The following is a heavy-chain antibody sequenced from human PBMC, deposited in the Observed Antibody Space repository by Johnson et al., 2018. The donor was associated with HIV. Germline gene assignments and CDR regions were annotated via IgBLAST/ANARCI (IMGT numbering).Heavy chain of an antibody. V-gene: IGHV3-33*03. CDR2: IRYDGSNK. CDR1: GFTFSSYA. Sequence: QVQLVESGGGVVQPGRSLRLSCAASGFTFSSYAMHWVRQAPGKGLEWVALIRYDGSNKYYTDSVKGRFTISRDNAKNSLYLQMNSLRAEDTAVYYCAKTIVVVTADAFDIWGQGTMVTVSS. CDR3: AKTIVVVTADAFDI. D-gene: IGHD2-21*02. J-gene: IGHJ3*02.